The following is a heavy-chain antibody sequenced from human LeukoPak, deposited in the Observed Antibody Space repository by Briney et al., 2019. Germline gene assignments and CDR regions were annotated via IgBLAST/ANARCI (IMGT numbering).Heavy chain of an antibody. CDR3: ASAVRGYGPLGAFDY. CDR2: IYYSGST. J-gene: IGHJ4*02. Sequence: SETLSLTCTVSGGSISSSSYYWGWIRQPPGKGLEWIGSIYYSGSTYYNPSLKSRVTISVDTSKNQFSLKLSSVTAADTAVYYCASAVRGYGPLGAFDYWGQGTLVTVSS. V-gene: IGHV4-39*07. CDR1: GGSISSSSYY. D-gene: IGHD3-16*01.